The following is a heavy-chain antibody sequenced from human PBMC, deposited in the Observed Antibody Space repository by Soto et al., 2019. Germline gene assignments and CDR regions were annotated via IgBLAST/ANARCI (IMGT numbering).Heavy chain of an antibody. CDR1: GYTFTSYD. J-gene: IGHJ4*02. CDR2: MNPNSGNT. CDR3: ARGSNRVSRTIFGVVIASGFDY. Sequence: EASVKVSCKASGYTFTSYDINWVRQATGQGLEWMGWMNPNSGNTGYAQKFQGRVTMTRNTSISTAYMELSSLRSEDTAVYYCARGSNRVSRTIFGVVIASGFDYWGQGTLVTVSS. D-gene: IGHD3-3*01. V-gene: IGHV1-8*01.